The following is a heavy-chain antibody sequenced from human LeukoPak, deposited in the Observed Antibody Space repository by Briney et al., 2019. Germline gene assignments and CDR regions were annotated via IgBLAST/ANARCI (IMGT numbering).Heavy chain of an antibody. Sequence: GGSLRLSCAASGFTFSSYAMSWVRQAPGKGLEWVSAISGSGGSTYYADSVKGQSTISRDNSKNTLYLQLNSLRAEDTAVYYCAKGGIVGATTYHFFDYWGQGTLVTVSS. CDR3: AKGGIVGATTYHFFDY. CDR2: ISGSGGST. J-gene: IGHJ4*02. CDR1: GFTFSSYA. V-gene: IGHV3-23*01. D-gene: IGHD1-26*01.